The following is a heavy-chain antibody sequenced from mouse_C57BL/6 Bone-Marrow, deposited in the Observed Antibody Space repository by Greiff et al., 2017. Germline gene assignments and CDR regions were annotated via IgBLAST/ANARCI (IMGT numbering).Heavy chain of an antibody. J-gene: IGHJ1*03. Sequence: QVQLQQSGAELVRPGASVTLSCKASGYTFTDYEMHWVKQTPVHGLEWIGAIDPETGGTAYNQKFKGKAILTADKSSSTAYMELRSLTSEDSAVYYCTRPLPPYWYFDGWGTGTTVTVSS. V-gene: IGHV1-15*01. CDR2: IDPETGGT. CDR3: TRPLPPYWYFDG. CDR1: GYTFTDYE.